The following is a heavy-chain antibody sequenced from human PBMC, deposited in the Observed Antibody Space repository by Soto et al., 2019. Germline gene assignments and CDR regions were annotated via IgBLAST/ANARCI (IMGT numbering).Heavy chain of an antibody. CDR3: AREGRWYLDY. CDR2: IYYSGST. D-gene: IGHD4-17*01. CDR1: GGSISSGGYY. Sequence: SETLSLTCTVSGGSISSGGYYWSWIRQHPGKGLEWIGYIYYSGSTYYNPSLKSRVTISVDTSKNQFSLKLSSVTAADTAVYYCAREGRWYLDYWGQGTMVTVYS. V-gene: IGHV4-31*03. J-gene: IGHJ4*02.